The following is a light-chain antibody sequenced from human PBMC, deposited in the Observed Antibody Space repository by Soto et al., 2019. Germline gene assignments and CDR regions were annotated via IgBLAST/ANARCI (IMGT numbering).Light chain of an antibody. CDR3: QSYDSSLSVVNWV. CDR1: SSNIGAGYD. J-gene: IGLJ3*02. CDR2: GNI. Sequence: QSVLTQPPSVSGAPGQRVTISCTGSSSNIGAGYDVHWYQQLPGTAPKLLIYGNINRPSGVPDRFSGSKSGTSASLAITGLQAEDEADYYCQSYDSSLSVVNWVFGGGTKLTVL. V-gene: IGLV1-40*01.